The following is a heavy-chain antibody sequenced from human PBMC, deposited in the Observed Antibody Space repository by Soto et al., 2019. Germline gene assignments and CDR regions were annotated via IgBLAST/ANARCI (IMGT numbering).Heavy chain of an antibody. Sequence: SGPTLVNPTQTLTLTCTFSGFSLSTSGMRVSWIRQPPGKALEWLARIDWDDDKFYSTSLKTRLTISKDTSKNQVVLTMTNMDPVDTATYDGARETLDGWFDPWGKGTLVPVAS. J-gene: IGHJ5*02. CDR2: IDWDDDK. V-gene: IGHV2-70*04. CDR3: ARETLDGWFDP. CDR1: GFSLSTSGMR. D-gene: IGHD1-1*01.